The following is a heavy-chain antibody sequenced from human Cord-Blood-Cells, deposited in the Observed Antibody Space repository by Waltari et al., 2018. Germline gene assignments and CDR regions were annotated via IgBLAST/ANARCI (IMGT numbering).Heavy chain of an antibody. J-gene: IGHJ4*02. CDR2: IYPGNSET. CDR1: GYSFTSYW. D-gene: IGHD2-21*01. CDR3: ARSAEGDGSLDY. Sequence: EVQLVQSGAEVKKPGESLKISCKGSGYSFTSYWIGWVRQMPGKGLEWMGIIYPGNSETKNIPSFQGQFTISADKSISTAYLQWSSLKASDTAMYYCARSAEGDGSLDYWGQGTLVTVSS. V-gene: IGHV5-51*01.